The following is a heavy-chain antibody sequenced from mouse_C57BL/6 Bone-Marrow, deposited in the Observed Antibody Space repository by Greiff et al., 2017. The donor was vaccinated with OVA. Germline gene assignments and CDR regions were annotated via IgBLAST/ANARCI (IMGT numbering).Heavy chain of an antibody. V-gene: IGHV1-61*01. D-gene: IGHD2-3*01. Sequence: QVQLQQPGAELVRPGSSVKLSCKASGYTFTSYWMDWVKQRPGQGLEWIGNIYPSDSETYYNQKFKDKATLTVDKSSSTAYMQLSSLTSEDSAVYYCARLVTTVARYFDVWGTGTTVTVSS. CDR2: IYPSDSET. CDR1: GYTFTSYW. J-gene: IGHJ1*03. CDR3: ARLVTTVARYFDV.